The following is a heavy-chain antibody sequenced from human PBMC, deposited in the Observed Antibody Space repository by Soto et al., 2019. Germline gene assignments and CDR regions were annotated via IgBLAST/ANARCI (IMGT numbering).Heavy chain of an antibody. CDR2: ISAYNGNT. Sequence: ASVKVSCKASGYTFTSYGISWVRQAPGQGLEWMGWISAYNGNTNYAQKLQGRVTMTTDTSTSTAYMQLRSLRSDDTAVYYCARGGIAVALVRGGWFDPWGQGTLVTVSS. CDR3: ARGGIAVALVRGGWFDP. CDR1: GYTFTSYG. D-gene: IGHD6-19*01. J-gene: IGHJ5*02. V-gene: IGHV1-18*01.